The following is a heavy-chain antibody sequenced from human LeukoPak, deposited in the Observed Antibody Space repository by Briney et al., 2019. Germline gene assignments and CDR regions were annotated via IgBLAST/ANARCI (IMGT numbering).Heavy chain of an antibody. V-gene: IGHV3-23*01. J-gene: IGHJ4*02. CDR3: ATVGGSGAAYFY. CDR2: ISGSGGST. Sequence: GGSLRLSCAASGFTFNSYAMSWVRQAPGKGLEWVSVISGSGGSTYYADSVKGRFTISRDNAKNTVYLQMNSLRAEDTAAYYCATVGGSGAAYFYWGQGTLVTVSS. CDR1: GFTFNSYA. D-gene: IGHD2/OR15-2a*01.